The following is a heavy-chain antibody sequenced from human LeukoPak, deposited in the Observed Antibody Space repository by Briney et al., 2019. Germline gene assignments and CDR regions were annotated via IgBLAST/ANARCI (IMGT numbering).Heavy chain of an antibody. D-gene: IGHD3-22*01. CDR1: GFTFSSYAM. J-gene: IGHJ4*02. Sequence: GSLRLSCAASGFTFSSYAMSWVRQPPGKGLEWIGEIYHSGSTNYNPSLKSRVTISVDKSKNQFSLKLSSVTAADTAVYYCARLWTGYSDSSGYYYLDYWGQGTLVTVPS. CDR3: ARLWTGYSDSSGYYYLDY. V-gene: IGHV4-4*02. CDR2: IYHSGST.